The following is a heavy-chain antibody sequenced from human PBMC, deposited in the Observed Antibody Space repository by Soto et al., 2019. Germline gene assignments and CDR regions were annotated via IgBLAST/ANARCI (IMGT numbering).Heavy chain of an antibody. CDR3: ARDNGVGP. J-gene: IGHJ5*02. Sequence: QVQLQESGPGLVKPSQTLSLTCTVSGGSISSGDYYWSWIRQPPGKGLEWIGYIYDSGSTYYNSSLKRRVNIPLDTSKNQFSLKLTSVTAADTAVYYCARDNGVGPWGQGTLVTVSS. D-gene: IGHD3-10*01. V-gene: IGHV4-30-4*01. CDR2: IYDSGST. CDR1: GGSISSGDYY.